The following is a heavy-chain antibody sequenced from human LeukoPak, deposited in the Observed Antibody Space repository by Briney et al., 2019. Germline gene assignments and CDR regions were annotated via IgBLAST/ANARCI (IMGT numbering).Heavy chain of an antibody. D-gene: IGHD1-14*01. CDR1: GVTVITNH. CDR2: LYSDGNT. Sequence: PGGSLRLSRAASGVTVITNHMTWVRQAPGEGLEWVSVLYSDGNTKYADSVQGRFTISRDNSKNTLYLEMNSLSPDDTAVYYCARGVEPLAANTLAYWGQGTLVTVSS. J-gene: IGHJ4*02. V-gene: IGHV3-53*01. CDR3: ARGVEPLAANTLAY.